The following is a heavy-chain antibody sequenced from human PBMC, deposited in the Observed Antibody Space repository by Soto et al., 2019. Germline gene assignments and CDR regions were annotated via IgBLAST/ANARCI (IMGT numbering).Heavy chain of an antibody. V-gene: IGHV4-61*01. Sequence: SETLSLTCTVSGVSVSSSSNYWGWIRQSPGKGLESIGYIYYRGSTKYNPSLKSRVSMSIDTSKNQCSLKLSSVTAADTAVYYCARGVFNDYDTSGYHFDAFDLWGQGTLVTVSS. CDR1: GVSVSSSSNY. CDR2: IYYRGST. CDR3: ARGVFNDYDTSGYHFDAFDL. J-gene: IGHJ3*01. D-gene: IGHD3-22*01.